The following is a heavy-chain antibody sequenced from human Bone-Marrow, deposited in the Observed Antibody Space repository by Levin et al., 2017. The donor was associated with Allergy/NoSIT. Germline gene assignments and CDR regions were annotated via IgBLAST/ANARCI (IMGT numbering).Heavy chain of an antibody. Sequence: SQTLSLPCAISGDSVSSNSAAWNWIRQSPSRGLEWLGRTYYRSKWYNDYAVSVKSRITINPDTSKNQFSLQLNSVTPEDTAVYYCARVADTLRYFDWGHDAFDSWGQGTMVTVTS. CDR3: ARVADTLRYFDWGHDAFDS. CDR2: TYYRSKWYN. D-gene: IGHD3-9*01. J-gene: IGHJ3*02. CDR1: GDSVSSNSAA. V-gene: IGHV6-1*01.